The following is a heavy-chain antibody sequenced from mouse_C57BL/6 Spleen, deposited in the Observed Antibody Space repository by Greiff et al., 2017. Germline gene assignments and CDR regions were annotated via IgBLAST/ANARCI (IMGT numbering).Heavy chain of an antibody. J-gene: IGHJ1*03. D-gene: IGHD2-1*01. CDR1: GISITTGNYR. V-gene: IGHV3-5*01. CDR3: ARDLRYFDV. Sequence: VQLKESGPGLVKPSQTVFLTCTVTGISITTGNYRWSWIRQFPGNKLEWIGYIYYSSTITYNPSLTNRTTITRHTPKTQCFLEMNSLTAAATATYYGARDLRYFDVWGTGTTVTVSS. CDR2: IYYSSTI.